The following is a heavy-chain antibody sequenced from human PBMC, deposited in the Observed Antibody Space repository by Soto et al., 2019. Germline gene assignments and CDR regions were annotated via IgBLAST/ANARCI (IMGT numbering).Heavy chain of an antibody. Sequence: SVNVSCKASGGSFGNSAINWVRQTPGQGLEWLGGFIPVYRTLNYAQKFQGRVTITADESTGTAHMTLSSLASDDTAVYYCATGVIWIGYFTVDYWGKGNRVTVSS. J-gene: IGHJ4*02. V-gene: IGHV1-69*13. CDR3: ATGVIWIGYFTVDY. CDR1: GGSFGNSA. CDR2: FIPVYRTL. D-gene: IGHD3-3*01.